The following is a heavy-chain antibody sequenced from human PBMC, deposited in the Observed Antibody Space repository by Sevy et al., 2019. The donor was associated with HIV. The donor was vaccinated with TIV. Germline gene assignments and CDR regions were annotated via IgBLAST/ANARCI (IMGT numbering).Heavy chain of an antibody. V-gene: IGHV3-30*04. CDR3: ARGENDDEFFKY. CDR1: GFIFSNFA. CDR2: TSYDGSHK. J-gene: IGHJ1*01. D-gene: IGHD1-26*01. Sequence: GGSLRLSCTVSGFIFSNFAMHWVRKAPGKGLEWVAVTSYDGSHKYYADSVKGRITVSRDNSRNILSLEMNSLRRDDTAVYYCARGENDDEFFKYWGQGTLVTVSS.